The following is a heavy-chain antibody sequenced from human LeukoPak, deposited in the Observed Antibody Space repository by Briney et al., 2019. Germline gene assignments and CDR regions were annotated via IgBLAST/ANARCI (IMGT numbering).Heavy chain of an antibody. D-gene: IGHD5-18*01. CDR3: ARVRGYSYDSSDFDY. CDR2: IYYSGNT. J-gene: IGHJ4*02. CDR1: SDSISYYY. Sequence: SETLSLTCTVSSDSISYYYWNWIRQPPGKGLEWIGKIYYSGNTNYNPSLKSRVTISVDTSKNQFSLKLSSVTAADTAVYYCARVRGYSYDSSDFDYWGQGTLVTVSS. V-gene: IGHV4-59*01.